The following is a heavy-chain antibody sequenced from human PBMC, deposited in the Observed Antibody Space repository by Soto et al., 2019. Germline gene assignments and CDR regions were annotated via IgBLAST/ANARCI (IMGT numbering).Heavy chain of an antibody. CDR3: AREGGDGVDY. CDR2: IYYSGST. Sequence: SETLSLTCTVSGGSISSGSYYWSWIRQHPGKGLEWIGYIYYSGSTYYNPSLKSRVTISLDTSKNQFSLKLSSVTAADTAVYYCAREGGDGVDYWGQGTLVTVSS. CDR1: GGSISSGSYY. V-gene: IGHV4-31*03. J-gene: IGHJ4*02. D-gene: IGHD3-16*01.